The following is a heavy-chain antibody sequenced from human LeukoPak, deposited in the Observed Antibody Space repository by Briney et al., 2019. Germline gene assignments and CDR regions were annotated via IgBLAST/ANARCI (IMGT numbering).Heavy chain of an antibody. D-gene: IGHD2-2*01. Sequence: GSLRLSCAASGFTFSSYEMNWIRQPPGKGLEWIGEINHSGSTNYNPSLKSRVTISVDTSKNQFSLKLSSVTAADTAVYYCARGVVVVPAAMSEYWYFDLWGRGTLVTVSS. CDR2: INHSGST. V-gene: IGHV4-34*01. CDR1: GFTFSSYE. CDR3: ARGVVVVPAAMSEYWYFDL. J-gene: IGHJ2*01.